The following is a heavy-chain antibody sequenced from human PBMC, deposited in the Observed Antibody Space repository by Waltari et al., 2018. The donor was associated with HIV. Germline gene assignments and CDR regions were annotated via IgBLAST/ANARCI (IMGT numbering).Heavy chain of an antibody. V-gene: IGHV3-23*01. CDR3: AKLMWERPEEAFDI. Sequence: EVQLLESGGGLVPPGGSLRLSCEASEFTFSSCAVRWVRQAPGEGLEWVSAMSGSGGSTYYADSVKGRFTISRDNSKNTLYLQMNSLRAEDTAVYYCAKLMWERPEEAFDIWGQGTMVTVSS. CDR1: EFTFSSCA. CDR2: MSGSGGST. J-gene: IGHJ3*02. D-gene: IGHD1-26*01.